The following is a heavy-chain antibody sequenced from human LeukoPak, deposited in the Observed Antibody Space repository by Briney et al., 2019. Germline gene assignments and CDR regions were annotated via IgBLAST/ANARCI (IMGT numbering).Heavy chain of an antibody. CDR1: GGSIRSYF. J-gene: IGHJ5*02. CDR2: FYTSANT. Sequence: SETLSLTCSVSGGSIRSYFWGWIRQSPGKGLEWIGNFYTSANTNYNPSLKSRVTISVDTSKNQFSLRLTSVTAADTAVYFCARRRTGTTHNWSDPWGQGILVAVSS. D-gene: IGHD1-1*01. V-gene: IGHV4-4*09. CDR3: ARRRTGTTHNWSDP.